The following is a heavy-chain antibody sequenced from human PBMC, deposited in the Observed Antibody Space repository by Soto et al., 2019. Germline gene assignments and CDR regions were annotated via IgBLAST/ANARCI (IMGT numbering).Heavy chain of an antibody. J-gene: IGHJ4*02. V-gene: IGHV4-59*11. CDR3: ARGGGGSGSQDFDY. D-gene: IGHD3-10*01. CDR2: INYSGNT. CDR1: GVSISSHY. Sequence: PSETLSLTCTVSGVSISSHYWNWIRQPPGKGLEWIGYINYSGNTNYNPSLKSRVAISLDAPKSQLSLKLSSVTAADTAIYYCARGGGGSGSQDFDYWGQGNMVTVSS.